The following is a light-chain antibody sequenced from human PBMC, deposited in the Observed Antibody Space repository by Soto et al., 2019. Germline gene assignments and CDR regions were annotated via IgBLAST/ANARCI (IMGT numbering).Light chain of an antibody. CDR3: QQRSNWPT. Sequence: VFTQSPAALSLSPGERATLSCRASLNVNSYLAWYQQKPGQAPRLLIYDASNRATGIPARFSGSGSGTDFTLTISSLEPEDFAVYYCQQRSNWPTFGQGTRLEIK. CDR2: DAS. J-gene: IGKJ5*01. V-gene: IGKV3-11*01. CDR1: LNVNSY.